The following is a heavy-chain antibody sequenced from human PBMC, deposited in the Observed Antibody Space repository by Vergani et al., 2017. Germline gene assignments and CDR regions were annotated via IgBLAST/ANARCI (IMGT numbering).Heavy chain of an antibody. Sequence: EVQVLESGGGLVQPGGSLRLSCAASGFTFSNYAMSWVRQAPGKGLEWVSAISGSGGSTYYADSVKGRFTISRDNAKNSLYLQMNSLRAEDTALYYCAKDMVGWLHQTNWFDPWGQGTLVTVSS. J-gene: IGHJ5*02. CDR3: AKDMVGWLHQTNWFDP. CDR1: GFTFSNYA. CDR2: ISGSGGST. D-gene: IGHD5-12*01. V-gene: IGHV3-23*01.